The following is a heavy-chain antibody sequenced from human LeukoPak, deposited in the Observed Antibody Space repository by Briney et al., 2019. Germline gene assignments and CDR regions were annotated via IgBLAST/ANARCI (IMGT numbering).Heavy chain of an antibody. V-gene: IGHV4-30-4*01. J-gene: IGHJ4*02. CDR2: VYYSGRT. CDR1: GGSISSGDYY. Sequence: PSETLSLTCTVSGGSISSGDYYWSWIRQPPGKGLEWIGYVYYSGRTYYNPSLKSRVTISVDTSKNQFSLKLSSVTAADTAVYYCARDVSGCGELDYWGQGTQVPFSS. D-gene: IGHD3-10*01. CDR3: ARDVSGCGELDY.